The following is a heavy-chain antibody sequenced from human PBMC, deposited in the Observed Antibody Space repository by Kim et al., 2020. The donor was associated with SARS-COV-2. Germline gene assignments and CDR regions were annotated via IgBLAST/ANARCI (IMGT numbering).Heavy chain of an antibody. D-gene: IGHD1-1*01. CDR2: ISYDGSNK. Sequence: GGSLRLSCAASGFTFTSYGMHWVRQAPGKGLEWVAVISYDGSNKFYADSVKGRFTISRDNSKNTMYLQMNSLRAEDTAVYYCAKDALSGSGMLADYWGQG. V-gene: IGHV3-30*18. CDR1: GFTFTSYG. J-gene: IGHJ4*02. CDR3: AKDALSGSGMLADY.